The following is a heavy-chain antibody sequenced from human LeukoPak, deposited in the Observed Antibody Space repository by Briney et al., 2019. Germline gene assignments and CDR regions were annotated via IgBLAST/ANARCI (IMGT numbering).Heavy chain of an antibody. CDR2: IYYSGST. D-gene: IGHD3-22*01. J-gene: IGHJ5*02. Sequence: SETLSLTCTVSGGSISSYYGSWIRQPPGKGLEWIGYIYYSGSTDYNPSLKSRVTISVDTTKNQFSLKLSSVTAADTAVYYCARDFNYDSSGYLYNWFDPWGQGTLVTVSS. CDR1: GGSISSYY. CDR3: ARDFNYDSSGYLYNWFDP. V-gene: IGHV4-59*01.